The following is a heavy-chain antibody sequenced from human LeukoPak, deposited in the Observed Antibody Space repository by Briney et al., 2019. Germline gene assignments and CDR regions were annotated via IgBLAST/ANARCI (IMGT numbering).Heavy chain of an antibody. D-gene: IGHD2-2*01. CDR2: INPSGGST. Sequence: ASAKVSFKASGYTFTSYYMHWVRQAPGQGLEWMGMINPSGGSTNYAQKFQGRVTMTRDTSTSTVYMELSSLRSEDTAVYYCARDGNIVVVPAAPDYWGQGTLVTVSS. CDR1: GYTFTSYY. V-gene: IGHV1-46*01. J-gene: IGHJ4*02. CDR3: ARDGNIVVVPAAPDY.